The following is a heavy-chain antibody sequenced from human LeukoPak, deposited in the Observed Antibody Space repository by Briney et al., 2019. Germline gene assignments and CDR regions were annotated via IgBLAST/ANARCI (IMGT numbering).Heavy chain of an antibody. CDR2: ISAYNGNT. CDR3: ARGSPQDYDFWSGYYWALFDY. V-gene: IGHV1-18*01. J-gene: IGHJ4*02. CDR1: GYTFTSYG. Sequence: ASVKVSCKASGYTFTSYGISWVRQAPGQGLEWMGWISAYNGNTNYAQKLQGRVTMTTDTSTSTAYLELRSLRSDDTAVYYCARGSPQDYDFWSGYYWALFDYWGQGTLVTVSS. D-gene: IGHD3-3*01.